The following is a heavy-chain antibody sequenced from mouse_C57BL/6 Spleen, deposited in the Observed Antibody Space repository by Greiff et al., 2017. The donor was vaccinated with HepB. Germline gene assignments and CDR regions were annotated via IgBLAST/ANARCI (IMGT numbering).Heavy chain of an antibody. D-gene: IGHD2-1*01. CDR2: ISSGGDYI. CDR1: GFTFSSYA. Sequence: EVHLVESGEGLVKPGGSLKLSCAASGFTFSSYAMSWVRQTPEKRLEWVAYISSGGDYIYYADTVKGRFTISRDNARNTLYLQMSSLKSEDTAMYYCTRGGNPSWFAYWGQGTLVTVSA. CDR3: TRGGNPSWFAY. J-gene: IGHJ3*01. V-gene: IGHV5-9-1*02.